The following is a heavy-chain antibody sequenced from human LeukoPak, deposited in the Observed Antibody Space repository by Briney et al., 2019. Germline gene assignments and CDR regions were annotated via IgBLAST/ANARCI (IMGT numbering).Heavy chain of an antibody. J-gene: IGHJ4*02. D-gene: IGHD2-2*01. CDR1: GSFSSYV. V-gene: IGHV3-23*01. CDR3: AKGLILVLPAAYDY. CDR2: LSASGGST. Sequence: GGSLRLSCAASGSFSSYVMTWVRQAPGRGLEWVSTLSASGGSTYYADSVKGRFTISRDNSKNTLYLQMSSLRAEDTAVYFCAKGLILVLPAAYDYWGQGTLVTVPS.